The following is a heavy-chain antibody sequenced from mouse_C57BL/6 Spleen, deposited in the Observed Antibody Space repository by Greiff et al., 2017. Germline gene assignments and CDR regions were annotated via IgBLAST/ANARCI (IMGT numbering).Heavy chain of an antibody. J-gene: IGHJ3*01. CDR3: ARRSVYYGPFAY. CDR1: GYTFTSYW. CDR2: IDPSDSYT. D-gene: IGHD2-1*01. Sequence: QVQLQQPGAELVKPGASVKLSCKASGYTFTSYWMQWVKQRPGQGLEWIGEIDPSDSYTNYNQKFKGKATLTVDTSSSTAYMQLSSLTSEDSAVYYCARRSVYYGPFAYWGQGTLVTVSA. V-gene: IGHV1-50*01.